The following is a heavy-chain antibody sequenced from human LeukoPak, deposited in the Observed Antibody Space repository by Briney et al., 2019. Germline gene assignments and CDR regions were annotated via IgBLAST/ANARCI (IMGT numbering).Heavy chain of an antibody. J-gene: IGHJ6*03. CDR1: GGTFSSYA. V-gene: IGHV1-69*06. CDR3: ARRVSDYYYMDV. Sequence: GASVKVSCKASGGTFSSYAISWVRQAPGQGLEWMGGIIPIFGTANYAQKFQGRVTITADKSTSTVYMELSSLRSEDTAVYYCARRVSDYYYMDVWGKGTTVTVSS. CDR2: IIPIFGTA.